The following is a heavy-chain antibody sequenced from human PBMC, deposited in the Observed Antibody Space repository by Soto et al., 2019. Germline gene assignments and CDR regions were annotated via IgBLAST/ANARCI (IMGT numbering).Heavy chain of an antibody. J-gene: IGHJ6*02. CDR1: GGTFSSYA. Sequence: ASVKVSCKASGGTFSSYAISWVRQAPGQGLEWMGGIIPIFGTANYAQKFQGRVTITADESTSTAYMEMSSLRSEDTAVYYCARVKLPPIYYGMDVWGQGTTVTVSS. D-gene: IGHD6-6*01. CDR3: ARVKLPPIYYGMDV. CDR2: IIPIFGTA. V-gene: IGHV1-69*13.